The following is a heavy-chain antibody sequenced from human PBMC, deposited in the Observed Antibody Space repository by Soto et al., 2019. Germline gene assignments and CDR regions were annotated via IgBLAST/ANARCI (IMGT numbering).Heavy chain of an antibody. V-gene: IGHV1-69*13. CDR1: GGTFSSYA. CDR3: ARVGIAAAGTADGYYYYGMDV. Sequence: ASVKVSCKASGGTFSSYAISWVRQAPGQGLEWMGGIIPIFGTANYAQKFQGRVTITADESTSTAYMELSSLRSEDTAVYYCARVGIAAAGTADGYYYYGMDVWGQGTTVTAP. CDR2: IIPIFGTA. J-gene: IGHJ6*02. D-gene: IGHD6-13*01.